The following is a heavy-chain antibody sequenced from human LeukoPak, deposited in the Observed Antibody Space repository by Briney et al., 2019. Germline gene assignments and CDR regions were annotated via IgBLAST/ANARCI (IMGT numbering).Heavy chain of an antibody. CDR2: ISYDGSNK. CDR1: GFTFSSYA. CDR3: ARRRGRYSGDAFDI. D-gene: IGHD1-26*01. J-gene: IGHJ3*02. Sequence: GGSLRLSCAASGFTFSSYAMHWVRQAPGKGLEWVAVISYDGSNKYYADSVKGRFTISRDNSKNTLYLQMNSLRAEDTAVYYCARRRGRYSGDAFDIWGQGTMVTVSS. V-gene: IGHV3-30-3*01.